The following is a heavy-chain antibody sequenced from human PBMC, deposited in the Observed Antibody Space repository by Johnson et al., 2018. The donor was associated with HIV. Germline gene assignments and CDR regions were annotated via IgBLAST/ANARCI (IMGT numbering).Heavy chain of an antibody. J-gene: IGHJ3*02. CDR1: GFTFDDYA. D-gene: IGHD3-22*01. V-gene: IGHV3-9*01. Sequence: VQLVESGGGLVQPGRSLRLSCAASGFTFDDYAMHWVRQAPGKGLEWVSGISWNSGSTYYADSVKGRFTISRDNSKNSLYLQMNSLRAEDTALYYCARGRHSSGYYTAAFDIWGQVTMVTVSS. CDR2: ISWNSGST. CDR3: ARGRHSSGYYTAAFDI.